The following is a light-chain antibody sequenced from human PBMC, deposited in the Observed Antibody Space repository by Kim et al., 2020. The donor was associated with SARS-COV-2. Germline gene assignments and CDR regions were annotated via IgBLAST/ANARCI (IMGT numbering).Light chain of an antibody. CDR1: QNINTF. V-gene: IGKV1-39*01. Sequence: SASGGDRVTITGRASQNINTFLNWYQQKPGQAPTLLIYAASTWHSGVPSRFTGGGSGTDFTLTISSLQPEDFTTYFCQQSYNTPRTFGQGTKLEI. CDR3: QQSYNTPRT. J-gene: IGKJ2*01. CDR2: AAS.